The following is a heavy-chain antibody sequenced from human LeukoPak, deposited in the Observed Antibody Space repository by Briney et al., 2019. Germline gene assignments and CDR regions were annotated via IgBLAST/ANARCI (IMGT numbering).Heavy chain of an antibody. Sequence: PSETLSLTCTVSGGSISSSSYYWGWIRQPPGKGLEWIGSIYYSGSTYYNPSLKRRVTLSVHTSKNQFSLKLRSVTAADTAVYYCARHRGYSYGYYYYMDVWGKGTTVTVSS. V-gene: IGHV4-39*01. J-gene: IGHJ6*03. CDR1: GGSISSSSYY. CDR3: ARHRGYSYGYYYYMDV. CDR2: IYYSGST. D-gene: IGHD5-18*01.